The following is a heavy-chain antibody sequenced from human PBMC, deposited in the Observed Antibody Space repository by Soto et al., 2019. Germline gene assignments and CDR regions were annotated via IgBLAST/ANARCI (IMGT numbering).Heavy chain of an antibody. J-gene: IGHJ6*02. V-gene: IGHV3-9*01. CDR2: VSWNSEIV. CDR3: AKDRGPCSGNKCSSLYYYYGMDV. D-gene: IGHD2-15*01. Sequence: GGSLRLSCEASGFKFGDYAMHWVRQAPGKGLEWVSGVSWNSEIVGYADSVKGRFTVSRDNAKNSLYLEMNSLRTEDTALYYCAKDRGPCSGNKCSSLYYYYGMDVWGQGTTVTVSS. CDR1: GFKFGDYA.